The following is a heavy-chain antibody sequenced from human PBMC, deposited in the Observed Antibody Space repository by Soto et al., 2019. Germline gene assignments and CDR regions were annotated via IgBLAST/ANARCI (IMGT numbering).Heavy chain of an antibody. J-gene: IGHJ6*02. CDR1: GYTFTSYG. Sequence: QVQLVQSGAEVQKPGASVKVSCKASGYTFTSYGISWVRQAPGQVLEWMGWISAYNGNTNYAQKLQGRVTMTTDTSPSTAYMELRSLRADDTAVDDCSRITTVVTQAYYYGMDVWGQGTTVTVSS. V-gene: IGHV1-18*04. CDR3: SRITTVVTQAYYYGMDV. CDR2: ISAYNGNT. D-gene: IGHD3-10*01.